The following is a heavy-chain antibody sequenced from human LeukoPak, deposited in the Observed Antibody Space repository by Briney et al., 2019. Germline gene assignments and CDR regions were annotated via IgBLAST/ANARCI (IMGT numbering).Heavy chain of an antibody. J-gene: IGHJ4*01. CDR2: ISYDGDTK. D-gene: IGHD5-24*01. CDR1: GFTFSSYA. Sequence: PGGSLRLSCAASGFTFSSYAMSWVRQAPGKGLEWVAIISYDGDTKRYADSVKGRFTISRDNSRNTLYLQMNNLRPEDTAVYFCAKDNNWLYYFDYWGHGTLVSVTS. CDR3: AKDNNWLYYFDY. V-gene: IGHV3-30*18.